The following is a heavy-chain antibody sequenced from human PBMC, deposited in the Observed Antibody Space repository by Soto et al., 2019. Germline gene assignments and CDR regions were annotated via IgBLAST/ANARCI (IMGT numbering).Heavy chain of an antibody. CDR1: GFTFTSSA. J-gene: IGHJ4*02. Sequence: ASVKVSCKASGFTFTSSAVQWVRQARGQRLEWIGWIVVGSGNTNYAQKFQERVTITRDMSTSTAYMELSSLRSEDTAVYYCAAQPRIYYYDSTVDYWGQGTLVTVSS. D-gene: IGHD3-22*01. CDR2: IVVGSGNT. CDR3: AAQPRIYYYDSTVDY. V-gene: IGHV1-58*01.